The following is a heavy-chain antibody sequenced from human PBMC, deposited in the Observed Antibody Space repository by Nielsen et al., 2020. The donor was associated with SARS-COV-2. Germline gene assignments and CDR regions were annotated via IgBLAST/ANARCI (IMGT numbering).Heavy chain of an antibody. J-gene: IGHJ2*01. CDR3: ARDQDGGAATSNFYFDL. CDR1: GFIVSSKY. Sequence: GGSLRLSCAASGFIVSSKYMNWVRQAPGKGLEWVSSITMSGRYMYYADSLRGRFTVSRDNAENSLFLQMSSLRDEDTAVYYCARDQDGGAATSNFYFDLWGRGTLVIVSS. CDR2: ITMSGRYM. D-gene: IGHD6-25*01. V-gene: IGHV3-21*01.